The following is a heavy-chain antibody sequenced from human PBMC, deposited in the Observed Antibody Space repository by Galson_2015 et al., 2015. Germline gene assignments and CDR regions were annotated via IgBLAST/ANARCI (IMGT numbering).Heavy chain of an antibody. Sequence: SLRLSCAASGFTFSNAWMSWVRQAPGKGLEWVGRIKSKTDGGTTDYAAPVKGRFTISRDDSKNTLYLQMNSLKTKDTAVYYCTTALGDSSSWAYWGQGTLVTVSS. CDR3: TTALGDSSSWAY. CDR1: GFTFSNAW. CDR2: IKSKTDGGTT. V-gene: IGHV3-15*01. D-gene: IGHD6-13*01. J-gene: IGHJ4*02.